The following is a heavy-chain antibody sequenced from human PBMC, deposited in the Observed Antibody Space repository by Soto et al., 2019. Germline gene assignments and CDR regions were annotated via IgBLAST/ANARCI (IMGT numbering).Heavy chain of an antibody. CDR2: VSGSGGST. J-gene: IGHJ4*02. CDR1: GFTFSSYA. Sequence: EVQLLESGGGLVQPGGSLRLSCAASGFTFSSYAMRWVRQAPGKGLEWASAVSGSGGSTYYADSVKGRFTISSDNSKNTLYLQMTSLSSADTAVYYCARWGPGTYFDYWGQGTLVTVSS. D-gene: IGHD6-13*01. V-gene: IGHV3-23*01. CDR3: ARWGPGTYFDY.